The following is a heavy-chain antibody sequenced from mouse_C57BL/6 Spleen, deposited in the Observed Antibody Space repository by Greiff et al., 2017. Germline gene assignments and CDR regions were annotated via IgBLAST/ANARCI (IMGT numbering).Heavy chain of an antibody. CDR3: ARCGSSSYYFDY. J-gene: IGHJ2*01. D-gene: IGHD1-1*01. Sequence: EVHLVESGGGLVQPGGSLSLSCAASGFTFTDYYMSWVRQPPGKALEWLGFIRNKANGYTTEYSASVKGRFTISRDNSQSILYLQMNALRAEDSATYYCARCGSSSYYFDYWGKGTTLTVSS. CDR1: GFTFTDYY. V-gene: IGHV7-3*01. CDR2: IRNKANGYTT.